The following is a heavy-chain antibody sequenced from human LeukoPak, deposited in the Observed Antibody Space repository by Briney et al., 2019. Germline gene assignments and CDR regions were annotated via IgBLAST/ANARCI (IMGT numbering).Heavy chain of an antibody. D-gene: IGHD4-17*01. CDR2: INHSGST. Sequence: SETLSLSCAVYGVSFSGCYWSWIRQPPGKGLEWIGEINHSGSTNYNPSLKSRVTILVDTSKNQFSLKLSSVTAADTAVYYCARGHSPVTTKVSYFQHWGQGTLVTVSS. V-gene: IGHV4-34*01. CDR3: ARGHSPVTTKVSYFQH. CDR1: GVSFSGCY. J-gene: IGHJ1*01.